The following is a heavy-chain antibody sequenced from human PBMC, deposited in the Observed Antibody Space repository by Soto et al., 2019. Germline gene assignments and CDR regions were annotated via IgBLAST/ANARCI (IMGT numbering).Heavy chain of an antibody. Sequence: EVQLLESGGGLVQPGGSLRLSCAASGFTFSSYARSWVRQAPGKGLEWVAAISGSGGSTYYADSVKGRLTISRDNSKNALYLQMNSLRAEDTSVYYCARAGGSGCYSGYWGQGTLVTVSS. CDR2: ISGSGGST. CDR3: ARAGGSGCYSGY. V-gene: IGHV3-23*01. D-gene: IGHD3-10*01. J-gene: IGHJ4*02. CDR1: GFTFSSYA.